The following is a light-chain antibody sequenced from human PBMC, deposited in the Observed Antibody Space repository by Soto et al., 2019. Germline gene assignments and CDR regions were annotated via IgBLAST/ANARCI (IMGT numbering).Light chain of an antibody. CDR2: AAS. V-gene: IGKV1-39*01. J-gene: IGKJ5*01. CDR3: QQSYRTPIT. Sequence: DIQMTQSPSSLSASXADRVTITXXTSQTISTYLNWYQHKPGKAPEVLIYAASNLQSGVPSRFSGSGSGTDFTLTISSLQPADSATYYCQQSYRTPITFGQGTRLEIK. CDR1: QTISTY.